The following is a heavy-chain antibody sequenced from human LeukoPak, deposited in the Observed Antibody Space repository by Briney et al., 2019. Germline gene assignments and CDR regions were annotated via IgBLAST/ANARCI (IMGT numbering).Heavy chain of an antibody. J-gene: IGHJ4*02. CDR3: AKEAHSGSYYGGPDY. Sequence: GGSLRLSCVASGFTFNDYAMNWVRQAPGKGLEWVSVISTSGSGTYYADSVKGRFTISRDNSKNTLYLQMNSLRAEDTAVYYCAKEAHSGSYYGGPDYWGQGTLVTVSS. V-gene: IGHV3-23*01. D-gene: IGHD1-26*01. CDR1: GFTFNDYA. CDR2: ISTSGSGT.